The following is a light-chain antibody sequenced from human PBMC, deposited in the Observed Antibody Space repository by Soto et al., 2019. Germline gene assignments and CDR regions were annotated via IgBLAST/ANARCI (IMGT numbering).Light chain of an antibody. J-gene: IGKJ1*01. Sequence: EIVMTQSPATLSVSAVESATLSCMASQRISRNLAWYQQKPGQAPRLLISGASTRATGIPDSFRGSGSGTDFTLTISRLEPEDFAVYWCQQYGSSLTFGQGTKVDIK. CDR2: GAS. CDR3: QQYGSSLT. CDR1: QRISRN. V-gene: IGKV3-20*01.